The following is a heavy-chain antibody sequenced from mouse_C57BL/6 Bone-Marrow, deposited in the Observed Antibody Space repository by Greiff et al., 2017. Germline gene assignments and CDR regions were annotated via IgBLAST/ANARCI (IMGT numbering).Heavy chain of an antibody. CDR2: IDPANGNT. Sequence: LVESVAELVRPGASVKLSCTASGFNIKNTSMPWVKQRPEQGLEWIGRIDPANGNTNYAPKFQGKATITADTSSNTAYLQLSSLTAEDTAIYYCARSNIWYFDVWGTGTTVTVSS. J-gene: IGHJ1*03. CDR3: ARSNIWYFDV. CDR1: GFNIKNTS. V-gene: IGHV14-3*01.